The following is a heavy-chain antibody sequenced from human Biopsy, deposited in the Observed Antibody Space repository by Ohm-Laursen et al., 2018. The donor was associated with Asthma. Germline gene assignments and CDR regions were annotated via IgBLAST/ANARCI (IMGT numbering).Heavy chain of an antibody. J-gene: IGHJ4*02. CDR2: IYSGGTS. CDR3: ARGDSSGWSHYYFDY. V-gene: IGHV3-53*01. D-gene: IGHD6-19*01. CDR1: GFTVSRDH. Sequence: GSLRLSCTASGFTVSRDHMFWVRQAPGKGLEWVSVIYSGGTSHTADSVRGRFTISRDFSKNTLHLQMHSLRVEDTAVYYCARGDSSGWSHYYFDYWGQGTPVTVS.